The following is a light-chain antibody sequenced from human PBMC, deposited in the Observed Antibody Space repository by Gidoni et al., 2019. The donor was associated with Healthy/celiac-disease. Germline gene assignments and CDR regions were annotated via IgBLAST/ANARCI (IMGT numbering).Light chain of an antibody. Sequence: DIVMTQSPATLSVSPGERATLSCRACQSVSSNLAWYQQKPGQAPRRLINGASTRATGIAARFSGSGSGREFTLLISSLQSDDVAVDYCQQYNTWLLYSFGQGTKLEIK. V-gene: IGKV3-15*01. J-gene: IGKJ2*03. CDR2: GAS. CDR3: QQYNTWLLYS. CDR1: QSVSSN.